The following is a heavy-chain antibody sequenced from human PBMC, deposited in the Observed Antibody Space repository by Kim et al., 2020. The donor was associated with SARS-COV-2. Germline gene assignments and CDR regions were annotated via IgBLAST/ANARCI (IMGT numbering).Heavy chain of an antibody. Sequence: ASVKVSCKASGYTFTSYGISWVRQAPGQGLEWMGWISAFNGKTNYAQKLQGRVTMTTDTSTSTAYMELRSLRSDDTAVYFCARDLADYYGSGSYWVYYYVMDVWGQGTTVTVSS. D-gene: IGHD3-10*01. CDR2: ISAFNGKT. J-gene: IGHJ6*02. V-gene: IGHV1-18*01. CDR3: ARDLADYYGSGSYWVYYYVMDV. CDR1: GYTFTSYG.